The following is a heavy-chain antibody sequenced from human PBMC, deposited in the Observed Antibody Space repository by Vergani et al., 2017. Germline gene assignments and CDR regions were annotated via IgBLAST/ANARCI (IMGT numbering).Heavy chain of an antibody. CDR1: GGSISSYY. J-gene: IGHJ4*02. CDR3: ARLGHDSSGYYPGSFDD. CDR2: IYYSGST. V-gene: IGHV4-59*01. D-gene: IGHD3-22*01. Sequence: QVQLQESGPGLVKPSETLSLTCPVSGGSISSYYWSWIRQPPGKGLEWIGYIYYSGSTNYHPSLTSRVTISVDTTKNQFSLKLSSVTAADSAVYYCARLGHDSSGYYPGSFDDWGQGTLVTVSS.